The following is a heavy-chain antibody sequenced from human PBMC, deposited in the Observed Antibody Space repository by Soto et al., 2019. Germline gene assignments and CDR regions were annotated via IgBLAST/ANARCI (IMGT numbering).Heavy chain of an antibody. J-gene: IGHJ4*02. CDR2: LWSDEVTQ. Sequence: QVQLVASGGGVVQPGRSLRLSCATSGFSFSSSGLHWVRQAPGKGLEWVAVLWSDEVTQDYADSVKGRFTISRDSSKNTVSLEMTSLRAEDTAVYYCAKGGRQWLVTSDFNYWGQGALVTVSS. D-gene: IGHD6-19*01. V-gene: IGHV3-33*06. CDR3: AKGGRQWLVTSDFNY. CDR1: GFSFSSSG.